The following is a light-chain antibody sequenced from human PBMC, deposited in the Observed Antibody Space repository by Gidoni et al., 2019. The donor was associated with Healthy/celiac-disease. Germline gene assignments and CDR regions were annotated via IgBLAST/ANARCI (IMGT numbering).Light chain of an antibody. Sequence: YELTQPPSVSVSPGQTARITCSGDALPKQYAYGYQQKPGQAPVLVIYKGSERPSGIPERFSGSSSGTTVTLTISGVQAEDEADYYCQSADSSGTYVVFGGGTKLTVL. CDR3: QSADSSGTYVV. J-gene: IGLJ2*01. CDR2: KGS. CDR1: ALPKQY. V-gene: IGLV3-25*03.